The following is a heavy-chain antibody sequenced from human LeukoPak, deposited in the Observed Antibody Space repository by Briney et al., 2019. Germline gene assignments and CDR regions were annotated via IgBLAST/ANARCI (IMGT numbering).Heavy chain of an antibody. Sequence: SVKVSCKASGGTFISYAISWVRQAPGQGLEWMGGIIPIFGTANYAQKFQGRVTITTDESTSTAYMELSSLRSEDTAVYYCARGSRDYYDSSGYRFDYWGQGTLVTVSS. CDR2: IIPIFGTA. CDR1: GGTFISYA. V-gene: IGHV1-69*05. CDR3: ARGSRDYYDSSGYRFDY. D-gene: IGHD3-22*01. J-gene: IGHJ4*02.